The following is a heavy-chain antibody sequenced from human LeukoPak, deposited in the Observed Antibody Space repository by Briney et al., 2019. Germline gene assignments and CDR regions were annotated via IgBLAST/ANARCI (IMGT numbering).Heavy chain of an antibody. V-gene: IGHV1-8*01. J-gene: IGHJ3*01. CDR3: AYASSGIAFDV. CDR2: MNPNGGNT. Sequence: ASVTVSFLASGYTFTTYDINWVRQATGQGLEWMGWMNPNGGNTGYPQKFQGRVTMTRNTSISTAYMELSSLRSDDTAVYYCAYASSGIAFDVWGQGTVVTVSS. CDR1: GYTFTTYD. D-gene: IGHD2-2*01.